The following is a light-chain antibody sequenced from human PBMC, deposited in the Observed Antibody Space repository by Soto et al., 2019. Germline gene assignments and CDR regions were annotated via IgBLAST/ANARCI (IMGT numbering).Light chain of an antibody. V-gene: IGKV2-28*01. J-gene: IGKJ3*01. CDR2: LGS. CDR1: QSLLHSNGYNY. Sequence: DIVMTQSPLSLPVTPGEPASISCRSSQSLLHSNGYNYLDWYLQKPGQSPQLLIYLGSNRASGVPDRFSGSGSGTDFTLNISRVEAEDVGVYYCMQARQTPLGFGAGTKVDIK. CDR3: MQARQTPLG.